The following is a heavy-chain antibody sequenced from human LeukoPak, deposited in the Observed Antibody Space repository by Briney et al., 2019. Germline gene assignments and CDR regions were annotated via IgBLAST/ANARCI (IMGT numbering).Heavy chain of an antibody. CDR3: ARGRGILSITIFGVVPMRAFDI. CDR2: ISAYNGNT. D-gene: IGHD3-3*01. Sequence: ASVKVSCKASGYTFTSYGIRWVRQAPGQGLEWMGWISAYNGNTNYAQKLQGRVTMTTDTSTSTAYMELRSLRSDDTDVYYCARGRGILSITIFGVVPMRAFDIWGQGTMVTVSS. V-gene: IGHV1-18*01. CDR1: GYTFTSYG. J-gene: IGHJ3*02.